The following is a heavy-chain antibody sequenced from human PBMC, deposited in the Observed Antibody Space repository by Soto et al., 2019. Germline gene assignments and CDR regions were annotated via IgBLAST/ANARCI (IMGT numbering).Heavy chain of an antibody. J-gene: IGHJ4*02. Sequence: GGSLRLSCAASGFTFSSYAMSWVRQAPGKGLEWVSAISGSGGSTYYADSVKGRFTISRDNSKNTLYLQMNSLRAEDTAVYYCAKTLVTSFSYGYGTSDFWLHWGQGTLVTVSS. D-gene: IGHD5-18*01. CDR1: GFTFSSYA. V-gene: IGHV3-23*01. CDR2: ISGSGGST. CDR3: AKTLVTSFSYGYGTSDFWLH.